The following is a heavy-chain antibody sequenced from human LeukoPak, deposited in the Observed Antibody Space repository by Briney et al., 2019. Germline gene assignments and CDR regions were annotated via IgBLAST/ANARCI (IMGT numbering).Heavy chain of an antibody. V-gene: IGHV1-69*04. CDR3: ARAGFYGDSFDY. J-gene: IGHJ4*02. CDR1: GGTFSSYA. CDR2: IIPILGIA. Sequence: GASVKVSCKASGGTFSSYAISWVRQAPGQGLEWMGRIIPILGIANYAQKFQGRVTITADKSTSTAYMELSSLRSEGTAVYYCARAGFYGDSFDYWGQGTLVTVSS. D-gene: IGHD4-17*01.